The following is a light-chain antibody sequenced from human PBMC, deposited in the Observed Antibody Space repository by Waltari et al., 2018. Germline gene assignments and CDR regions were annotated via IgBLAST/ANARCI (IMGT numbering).Light chain of an antibody. V-gene: IGLV1-44*01. CDR1: SSNIASNI. J-gene: IGLJ1*01. Sequence: QSVLTQPPSASGTPAQRVSISCSGSSSNIASNIVTWYQQVPGTAPKLLIYSNNERPSGVPDRFSGSKSGTSASLAISGLQSEDEADYYCAAWDDSLNGYVFGTATKVTVL. CDR2: SNN. CDR3: AAWDDSLNGYV.